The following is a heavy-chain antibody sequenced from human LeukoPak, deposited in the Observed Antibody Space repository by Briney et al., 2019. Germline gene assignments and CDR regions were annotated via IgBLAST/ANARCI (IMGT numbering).Heavy chain of an antibody. V-gene: IGHV4-34*12. CDR2: VLHTGGT. Sequence: SETLSLTCAVYGYSLTNHYWVWIRQPPGKGLEWVGEVLHTGGTNYNPSLKSRVTISVDTSKNQFFLKLTSVTAADTAVYYCARGPAAIHPWGPGTLVTVSS. J-gene: IGHJ5*02. D-gene: IGHD2-2*01. CDR1: GYSLTNHY. CDR3: ARGPAAIHP.